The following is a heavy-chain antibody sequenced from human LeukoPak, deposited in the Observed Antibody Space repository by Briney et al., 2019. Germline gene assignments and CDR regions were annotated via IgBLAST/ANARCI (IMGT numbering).Heavy chain of an antibody. Sequence: PGGSLRLSCAASGFTFSSFTIHWARQAPGKGLVWVSRIKSDGTSTTYADSVKGRFSISRDKAKKTLYLQMNNLRVDVTAVYYCARGYHYGLDVWGQGTTVTGSS. CDR2: IKSDGTST. J-gene: IGHJ6*02. CDR3: ARGYHYGLDV. V-gene: IGHV3-74*01. CDR1: GFTFSSFT.